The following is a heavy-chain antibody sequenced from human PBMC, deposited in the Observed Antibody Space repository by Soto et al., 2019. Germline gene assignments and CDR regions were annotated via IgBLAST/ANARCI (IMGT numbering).Heavy chain of an antibody. Sequence: ASVKVSCKASGYTFTSYAMHWVRQAPGQRLEWMGWINAGNGNTKYSQKFQGRVTITRDTSASTAYMELSSLRSEDTAVYYCARDWTGYYYDSSGYYPGGADYWGRGTLVTVSS. CDR3: ARDWTGYYYDSSGYYPGGADY. D-gene: IGHD3-22*01. J-gene: IGHJ4*01. V-gene: IGHV1-3*01. CDR2: INAGNGNT. CDR1: GYTFTSYA.